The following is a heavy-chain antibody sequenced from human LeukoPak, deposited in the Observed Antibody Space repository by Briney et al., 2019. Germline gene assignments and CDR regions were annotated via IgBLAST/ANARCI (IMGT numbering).Heavy chain of an antibody. Sequence: SETLSLTCTVSGYSISSGYFWGWIRQPPGKGLECIGTIYHSGSTYYNPSLKSRVTISVDTSKNQFSLKLRSVTAADTAVYYCARVVVAARPGLNWFDPWGQGTLVTVSS. J-gene: IGHJ5*02. CDR3: ARVVVAARPGLNWFDP. D-gene: IGHD6-6*01. CDR2: IYHSGST. V-gene: IGHV4-38-2*02. CDR1: GYSISSGYF.